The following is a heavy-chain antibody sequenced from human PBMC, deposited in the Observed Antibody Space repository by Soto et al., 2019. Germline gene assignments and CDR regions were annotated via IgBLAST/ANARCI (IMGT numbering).Heavy chain of an antibody. CDR2: IYYSGST. CDR1: GLSIPSGGSY. CDR3: ARVCGGDCHYGMDV. V-gene: IGHV4-31*03. D-gene: IGHD2-21*02. Sequence: LSVTCTFHGLSIPSGGSYCMWIRQHPGKGLEWIGYIYYSGSTYYNPSLKSRVTISVDTSKNQFSLKLSSVTAADTAVYYCARVCGGDCHYGMDVWGQGT. J-gene: IGHJ6*02.